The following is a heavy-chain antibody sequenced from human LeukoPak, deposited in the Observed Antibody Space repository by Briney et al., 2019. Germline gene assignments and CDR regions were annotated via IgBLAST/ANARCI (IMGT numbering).Heavy chain of an antibody. CDR2: IIPILGIA. V-gene: IGHV1-69*04. CDR1: GYTFTSYA. D-gene: IGHD5-18*01. Sequence: SVKVSCKASGYTFTSYAISWVRQAPGQGLEWMGRIIPILGIANYAQKFQGRVTITADKSTSTAYMELSSLRSEDTAVYYCAVDSPMDTRTAFDIWGQGTMVTVSS. J-gene: IGHJ3*02. CDR3: AVDSPMDTRTAFDI.